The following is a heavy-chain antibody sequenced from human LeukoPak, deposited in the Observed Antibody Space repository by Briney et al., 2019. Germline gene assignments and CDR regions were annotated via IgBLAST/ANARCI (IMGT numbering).Heavy chain of an antibody. CDR2: INPNSGGT. CDR1: GYTFTCYY. Sequence: ASVKVSFKASGYTFTCYYMHWVRQAPGQGLEWMGWINPNSGGTNYAQKFQGRVTMTRDTSISTAYMELSRLRSDDTAVYYCARVLTGTTPVYYWGQGTLVTVSS. CDR3: ARVLTGTTPVYY. V-gene: IGHV1-2*02. J-gene: IGHJ4*02. D-gene: IGHD1-7*01.